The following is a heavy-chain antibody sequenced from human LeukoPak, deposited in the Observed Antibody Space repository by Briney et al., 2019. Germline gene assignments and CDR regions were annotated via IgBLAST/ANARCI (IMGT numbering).Heavy chain of an antibody. J-gene: IGHJ5*02. V-gene: IGHV3-30*04. Sequence: GRSLRLSCAASGFTFSSYAMHWVRQAPGKGLEWAAVISYDGSNKYYADSVKGRFTISRDNSKNTLYLQMNSLRAEDTAVYYCARDSMAAAGTFRENWFDPWGQGTLVTVSS. CDR3: ARDSMAAAGTFRENWFDP. CDR1: GFTFSSYA. CDR2: ISYDGSNK. D-gene: IGHD6-13*01.